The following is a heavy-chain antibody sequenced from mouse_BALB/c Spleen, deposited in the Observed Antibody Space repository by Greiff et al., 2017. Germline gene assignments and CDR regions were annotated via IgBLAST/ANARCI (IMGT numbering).Heavy chain of an antibody. V-gene: IGHV3-6*02. CDR3: ARERGNYGIYAMDY. CDR1: GYSITSGYY. D-gene: IGHD2-1*01. CDR2: ISYDGSN. J-gene: IGHJ4*01. Sequence: ESGPGLVKPSQSLSLTCSVTGYSITSGYYWNWIRQFPGNKLEWMGYISYDGSNNYNPSLKNRISITRDTSKNLFFLKLNSVTTEDTATYYCARERGNYGIYAMDYWGQGTSVTVSS.